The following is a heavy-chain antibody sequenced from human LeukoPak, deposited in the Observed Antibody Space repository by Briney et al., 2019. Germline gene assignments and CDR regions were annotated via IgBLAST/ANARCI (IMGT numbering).Heavy chain of an antibody. CDR1: GFIFSSYG. J-gene: IGHJ4*02. V-gene: IGHV3-33*01. CDR3: ARVKYCSSASCYDSFDY. Sequence: GRSLRLSCAASGFIFSSYGMHWVRQAPGKGLEWVAVIWYDGSNKYYANSVKGRFTISRDNSKNTLYLQMNSLRAEDTAVYYCARVKYCSSASCYDSFDYWGQGTLVTVSS. CDR2: IWYDGSNK. D-gene: IGHD2-2*01.